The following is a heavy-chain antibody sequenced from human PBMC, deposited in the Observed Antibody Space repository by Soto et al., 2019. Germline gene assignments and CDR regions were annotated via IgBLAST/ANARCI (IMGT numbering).Heavy chain of an antibody. V-gene: IGHV3-23*01. J-gene: IGHJ4*02. CDR2: IGGSGESA. Sequence: GGSLRLSCAASGFTFVNHAMSWVCQAPGKGLEWVSVIGGSGESAHYADSVKGRLTVSRDDSKNTLYLQMNSLRVEDTAVYYCAKDVGAGTDYFDYWGQGALVTVSS. CDR1: GFTFVNHA. CDR3: AKDVGAGTDYFDY.